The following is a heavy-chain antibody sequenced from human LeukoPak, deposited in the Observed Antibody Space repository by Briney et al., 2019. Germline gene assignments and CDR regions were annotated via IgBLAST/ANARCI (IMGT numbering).Heavy chain of an antibody. V-gene: IGHV5-51*01. CDR2: IYPGDSDT. J-gene: IGHJ3*02. D-gene: IGHD4-17*01. CDR3: ARPEEHGDYVHDAFDI. CDR1: GYRFTSYW. Sequence: GESLKISCKASGYRFTSYWIGWVRQMPGKGLEWMGVIYPGDSDTRYSPSFQGQVTISADKSISTAYLQWSSLKASDTAMYYCARPEEHGDYVHDAFDIWGQGTMVTVSS.